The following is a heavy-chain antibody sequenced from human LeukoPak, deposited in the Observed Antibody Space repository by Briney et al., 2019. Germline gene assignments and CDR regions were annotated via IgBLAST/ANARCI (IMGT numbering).Heavy chain of an antibody. V-gene: IGHV1-69*05. CDR1: GGTFSSYA. CDR3: ARFVYYYYYMDV. Sequence: GASVKVSCKASGGTFSSYAISWVRQAPGQGLEWMGGIIPIFGTANYAQKFQGRVTMTTDTSTSTAYMELRSLRSDDTAVYYCARFVYYYYYMDVWGKGTTVTVSS. J-gene: IGHJ6*03. D-gene: IGHD3-16*01. CDR2: IIPIFGTA.